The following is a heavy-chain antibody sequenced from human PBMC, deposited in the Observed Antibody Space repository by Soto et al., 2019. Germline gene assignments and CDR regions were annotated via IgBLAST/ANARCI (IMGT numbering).Heavy chain of an antibody. J-gene: IGHJ4*02. CDR3: AKDPCGTSGYYHDY. D-gene: IGHD3-22*01. V-gene: IGHV3-23*01. CDR2: ISNSGGTT. Sequence: GGSLRLSCAASGFTFGAYAMSWVRQAPAKGLEWVSAISNSGGTTYYADSVKGRFTISRDNSKNTLYLQMNSLRAEDTAVYYCAKDPCGTSGYYHDYWGQGTLVTVSS. CDR1: GFTFGAYA.